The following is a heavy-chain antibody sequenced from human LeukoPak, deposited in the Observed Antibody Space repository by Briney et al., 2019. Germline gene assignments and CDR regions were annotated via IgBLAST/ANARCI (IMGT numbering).Heavy chain of an antibody. V-gene: IGHV3-7*01. D-gene: IGHD6-13*01. CDR1: GFTFSSYW. CDR3: VRDPHYSNNWQRKGD. CDR2: IKQDGSEK. Sequence: GGSLRLSCAASGFTFSSYWMSWVRQAPGKGLEWVANIKQDGSEKYYVDSVKGRFTISRDNAKNSLYLQMNSLRAEDTAVYYCVRDPHYSNNWQRKGDWGQGTLVTVSS. J-gene: IGHJ4*02.